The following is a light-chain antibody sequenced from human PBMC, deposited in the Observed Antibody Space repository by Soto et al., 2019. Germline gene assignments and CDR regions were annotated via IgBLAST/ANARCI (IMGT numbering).Light chain of an antibody. J-gene: IGKJ5*01. CDR1: QGISSY. CDR3: QQYGPSPIT. Sequence: IQLTQSPSSLSASVGDRVTITCRASQGISSYLGWYQQKPGKAPNLLIYDASTLHSGVPSRFSGGGSGTDFTLTISSLQPEDFALYYCQQYGPSPITFGQGTRLDIK. CDR2: DAS. V-gene: IGKV1-9*01.